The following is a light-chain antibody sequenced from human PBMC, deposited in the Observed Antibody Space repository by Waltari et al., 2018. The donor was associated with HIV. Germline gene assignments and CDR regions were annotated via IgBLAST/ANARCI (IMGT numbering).Light chain of an antibody. J-gene: IGKJ5*01. CDR3: QQRYNWPPIT. Sequence: EVVLTQSPATLSVFPGERATLSCRASQSVSTYLAWYQHKPGQGPRLLIFDASSRATGIPARFSGSGSGTDFTLTISSLEPEDSAVYYCQQRYNWPPITFGQGTRLEIK. CDR1: QSVSTY. V-gene: IGKV3-11*01. CDR2: DAS.